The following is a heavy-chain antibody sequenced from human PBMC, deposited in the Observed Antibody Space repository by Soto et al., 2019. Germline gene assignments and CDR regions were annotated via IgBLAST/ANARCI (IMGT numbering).Heavy chain of an antibody. CDR1: GFTFSSYA. CDR2: IGYNGTNR. J-gene: IGHJ4*01. Sequence: PGGSLRLSCVGSGFTFSSYAMRWVRQAPGKGLEWVSVIGYNGTNRYYGDAVKGRFTISRDNSKSTLYLQMSSLRAEDTAVYCCARAFCTNGVCYYFFDYWGHGTLVTVSS. V-gene: IGHV3-33*08. CDR3: ARAFCTNGVCYYFFDY. D-gene: IGHD2-8*01.